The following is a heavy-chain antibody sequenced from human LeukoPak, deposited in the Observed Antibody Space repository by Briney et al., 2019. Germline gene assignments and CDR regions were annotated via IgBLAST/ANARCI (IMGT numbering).Heavy chain of an antibody. Sequence: PGGSLRLSCEASGFSVSNNYMTWVRQAPGKGLEWVSVIYSGGTTYYGDSVEGRFTISRDNSRNTLNLQMNSLRAEDTAVYFCARGQSGDPAFDIWGRGTMVTVSS. CDR3: ARGQSGDPAFDI. CDR2: IYSGGTT. D-gene: IGHD4-17*01. J-gene: IGHJ3*02. CDR1: GFSVSNNY. V-gene: IGHV3-53*01.